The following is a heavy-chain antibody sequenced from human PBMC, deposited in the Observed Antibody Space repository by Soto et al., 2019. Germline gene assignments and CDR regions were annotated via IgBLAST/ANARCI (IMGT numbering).Heavy chain of an antibody. Sequence: PVGSLRLSCAASVFTFSSYAMHCVRHSSGKWLEWVAVISYDGSNKYYADSVKGRFTISRDNSKNTLYLQMNSLRAEDTAVYYCARAPHYYDSSGLYYYGMDVWGQATTVIVSS. D-gene: IGHD3-22*01. CDR2: ISYDGSNK. CDR3: ARAPHYYDSSGLYYYGMDV. V-gene: IGHV3-30*04. CDR1: VFTFSSYA. J-gene: IGHJ6*02.